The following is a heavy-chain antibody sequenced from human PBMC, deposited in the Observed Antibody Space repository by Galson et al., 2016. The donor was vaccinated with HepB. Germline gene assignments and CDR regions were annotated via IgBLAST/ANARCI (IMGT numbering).Heavy chain of an antibody. V-gene: IGHV3-7*01. CDR3: AKWNFAADL. CDR1: GLTFSTYW. CDR2: INPDGSLK. J-gene: IGHJ3*01. D-gene: IGHD1-7*01. Sequence: SLRLSCAASGLTFSTYWLNWVRQAPGKGLEWVANINPDGSLKYYADSVRGRFNISRDNAKESVYLQMNSLRAEDPAVYYCAKWNFAADLWGQGTVVTVS.